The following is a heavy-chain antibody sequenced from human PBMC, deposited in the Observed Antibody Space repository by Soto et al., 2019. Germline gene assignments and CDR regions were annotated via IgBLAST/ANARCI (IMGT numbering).Heavy chain of an antibody. CDR2: INDYGTTI. V-gene: IGHV3-74*01. D-gene: IGHD3-9*01. CDR1: GFTLGNYW. Sequence: EVQLVESGGGLVQSGGSLRLSCAASGFTLGNYWMHWVRQAPGKGLVWVSRINDYGTTINYAESVEGRFIISRDDAKSEVYLQMNNVRAEDSAVYYCARGGLGPLDYWGQGALVTVSS. J-gene: IGHJ4*02. CDR3: ARGGLGPLDY.